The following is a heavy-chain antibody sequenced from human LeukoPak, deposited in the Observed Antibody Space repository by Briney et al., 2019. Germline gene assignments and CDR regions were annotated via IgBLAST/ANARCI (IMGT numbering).Heavy chain of an antibody. CDR2: ISGSSDST. CDR1: GFTFSSNS. J-gene: IGHJ4*02. Sequence: GGSLRLSCSASGFTFSSNSMTWVRQTPAKGLEWVSGISGSSDSTFYADSVKGRFTISRDNSRNTLYLQMSSLRPEDTAVYYCTKWSGFGDDWGQGTLVTVSS. CDR3: TKWSGFGDD. D-gene: IGHD3-10*01. V-gene: IGHV3-23*01.